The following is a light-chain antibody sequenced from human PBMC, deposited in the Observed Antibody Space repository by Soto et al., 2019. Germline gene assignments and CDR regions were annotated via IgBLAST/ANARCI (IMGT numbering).Light chain of an antibody. V-gene: IGKV3-20*01. CDR3: QQYGSTPWT. Sequence: ILLTQSPVTLSLSAGERAPLSCRASQSVSSSYLAWYQQKPGKAPRRLIYGASSRATEIPARITGSGSGTDFTLTISSLEPEDFAVYYCQQYGSTPWTFGQGTKVDIK. J-gene: IGKJ1*01. CDR1: QSVSSSY. CDR2: GAS.